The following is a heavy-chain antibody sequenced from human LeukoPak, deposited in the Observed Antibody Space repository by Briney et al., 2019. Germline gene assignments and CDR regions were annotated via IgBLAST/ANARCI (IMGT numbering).Heavy chain of an antibody. CDR2: IYNSGIT. Sequence: SETLSLTCTVSGGSISGYYWTWIRQLPGKGLEWIGYIYNSGITNYNPSLKSRVTVSVDTSKNQFSLRPTSVTAADTAVYYCARSVPSLDYLFDSWGHGTLVTVSS. D-gene: IGHD4-11*01. V-gene: IGHV4-59*08. CDR3: ARSVPSLDYLFDS. J-gene: IGHJ5*01. CDR1: GGSISGYY.